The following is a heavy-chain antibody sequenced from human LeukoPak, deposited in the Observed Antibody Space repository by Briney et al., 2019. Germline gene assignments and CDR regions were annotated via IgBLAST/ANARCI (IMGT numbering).Heavy chain of an antibody. V-gene: IGHV3-49*03. CDR2: IRSKAYGGTT. J-gene: IGHJ4*02. CDR3: TRVTGGSRFDFDY. CDR1: GFTFGDYA. Sequence: PGRSLRLSCTASGFTFGDYAMSWFRQAPGKGLEWVGFIRSKAYGGTTEYAASVKGRFTISRDDSKSFAYLQMNSLKTEDTAVYYCTRVTGGSRFDFDYWGQGTLVTVSS. D-gene: IGHD1-26*01.